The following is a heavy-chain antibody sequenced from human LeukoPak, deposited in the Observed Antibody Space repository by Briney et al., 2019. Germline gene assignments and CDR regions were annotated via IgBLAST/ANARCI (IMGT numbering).Heavy chain of an antibody. J-gene: IGHJ4*02. CDR3: AKDIDPDYSNYEDY. CDR1: GYTFTSYD. V-gene: IGHV1-8*01. D-gene: IGHD4-11*01. CDR2: MNPNSGNT. Sequence: ASVKVSCKASGYTFTSYDINWVRQATGQGLEWMGWMNPNSGNTGYAQKFQGRVTMTRNTSISTAYMELSSLRSEDTAVYYCAKDIDPDYSNYEDYWGQGTLVTVSS.